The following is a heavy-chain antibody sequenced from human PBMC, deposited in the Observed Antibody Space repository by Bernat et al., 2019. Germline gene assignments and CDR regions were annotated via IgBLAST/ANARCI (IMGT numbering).Heavy chain of an antibody. Sequence: QVQLVQSGAEVKKPGASVKVSCKASGYTFTSYGISWVRQAPGQGLEWMGWISAYNGNTNYAQKLQGRVTMTTDTSTSTAYMELRSLRSDDTAVYYCARDGSIPSGELTTIYYYYGMDVWGQGTTVTVSS. CDR3: ARDGSIPSGELTTIYYYYGMDV. D-gene: IGHD3-22*01. V-gene: IGHV1-18*01. J-gene: IGHJ6*02. CDR2: ISAYNGNT. CDR1: GYTFTSYG.